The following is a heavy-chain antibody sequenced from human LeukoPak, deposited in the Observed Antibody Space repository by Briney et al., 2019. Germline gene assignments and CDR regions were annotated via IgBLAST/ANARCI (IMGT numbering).Heavy chain of an antibody. J-gene: IGHJ4*02. Sequence: GGSLRLSCAASGFTFSSHWMTWVRQAPGKGLEWVANIKEDGSKKNYVDSVKGRFTISRDNPKNSLYLQMNSLRAEDAAVYFCAKGSAAGRPYYFDYWGQGTLVTVSS. CDR3: AKGSAAGRPYYFDY. CDR2: IKEDGSKK. D-gene: IGHD6-25*01. V-gene: IGHV3-7*03. CDR1: GFTFSSHW.